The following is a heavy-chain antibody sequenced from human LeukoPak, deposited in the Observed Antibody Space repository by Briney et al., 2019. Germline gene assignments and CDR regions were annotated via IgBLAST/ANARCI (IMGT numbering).Heavy chain of an antibody. CDR2: SRNKARSYTA. D-gene: IGHD3-22*01. J-gene: IGHJ4*02. CDR3: AGDYSDGSAWGYYFDY. Sequence: GGSLRLSCAASGFTFSDHYMDWVRQAPGKGLEWVGRSRNKARSYTAEYAASVKGRFTISRDDSKNSLFLQMNSLKTEDTAVYYCAGDYSDGSAWGYYFDYWGQGALVTVSS. CDR1: GFTFSDHY. V-gene: IGHV3-72*01.